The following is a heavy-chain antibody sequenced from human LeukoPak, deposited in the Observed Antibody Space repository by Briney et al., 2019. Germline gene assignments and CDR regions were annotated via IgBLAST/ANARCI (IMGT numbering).Heavy chain of an antibody. CDR3: ARDGDISYYDFWSGYYASKAFDI. CDR1: GYTFTSYG. Sequence: GASVKVSCKASGYTFTSYGISWVRQAPGQGLEWMGWNSAYNGNTNYAQKLQGRVTMTTDTSTSTVYMELRSLRSDDTAVYYFARDGDISYYDFWSGYYASKAFDIWGQGTMVTVSS. CDR2: NSAYNGNT. D-gene: IGHD3-3*01. J-gene: IGHJ3*02. V-gene: IGHV1-18*01.